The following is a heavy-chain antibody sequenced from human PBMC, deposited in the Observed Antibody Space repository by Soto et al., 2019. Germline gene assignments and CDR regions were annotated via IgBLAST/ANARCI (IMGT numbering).Heavy chain of an antibody. V-gene: IGHV3-21*01. J-gene: IGHJ4*02. D-gene: IGHD4-17*01. CDR1: GFTFDRYS. CDR2: ISDRSSYI. Sequence: EAQLVESGGGLVKPGGSLRLSCAASGFTFDRYSMNWVRQTPGKGLEWVSSISDRSSYIYYADSLKGRFTISRDNTKNSLYLQMNSVRAEDTAVYYCVRQTTVVPYYFDYWGQGTMVTVSS. CDR3: VRQTTVVPYYFDY.